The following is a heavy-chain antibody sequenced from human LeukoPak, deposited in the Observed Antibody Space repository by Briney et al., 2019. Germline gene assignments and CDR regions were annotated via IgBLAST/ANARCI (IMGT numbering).Heavy chain of an antibody. CDR1: GYTFTGYY. J-gene: IGHJ3*02. Sequence: ASVKVSCKASGYTFTGYYMHWVRQAPGQGLEWMGWINPNSGGTNYAQKFQGRVTISVDTSKNQSSLKLSSVTAADTAVYYCASGWHDAFDIWGQGTMVTVSS. CDR2: INPNSGGT. V-gene: IGHV1-2*02. D-gene: IGHD2-15*01. CDR3: ASGWHDAFDI.